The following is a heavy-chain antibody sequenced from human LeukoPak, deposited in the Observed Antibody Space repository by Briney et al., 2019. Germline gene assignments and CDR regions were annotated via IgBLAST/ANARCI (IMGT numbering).Heavy chain of an antibody. J-gene: IGHJ4*02. Sequence: PSETLSLTCAVYGGSFSGYYWSWIRQPPGKGLEWIGEINHSGSTNYNPSLKSRVTISVDTSKNQFSLKLSSVTAADTAVYYCARGRSGYSYGSVFDYWGQGTLVTVSS. CDR3: ARGRSGYSYGSVFDY. D-gene: IGHD5-18*01. CDR1: GGSFSGYY. V-gene: IGHV4-34*01. CDR2: INHSGST.